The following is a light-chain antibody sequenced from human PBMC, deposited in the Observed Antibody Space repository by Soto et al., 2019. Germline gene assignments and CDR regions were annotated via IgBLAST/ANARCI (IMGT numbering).Light chain of an antibody. CDR1: QSINIW. CDR2: DAS. Sequence: DIQMTQSPSTLSASVGDRVTITCRASQSINIWLAWYQQKAGKAPKFLIYDASTWENRAPFRFSGSGYGTEFTLNIGGPPPDDFATYCCQHDKTVSYSFGQGTKLEIK. CDR3: QHDKTVSYS. V-gene: IGKV1-5*01. J-gene: IGKJ2*01.